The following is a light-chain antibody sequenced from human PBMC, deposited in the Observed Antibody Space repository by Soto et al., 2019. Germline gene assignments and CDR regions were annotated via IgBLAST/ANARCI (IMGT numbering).Light chain of an antibody. CDR1: QGISSY. Sequence: AILMTQSPSSLSASTGDRVTITCRASQGISSYLAWYQQKPGKAPKLLIYAASTLQSGVPSRFSGSGSGTDFTLTISCLQSEDFATYYCQQYYSYPWPFGQGTKVDIK. J-gene: IGKJ1*01. CDR2: AAS. CDR3: QQYYSYPWP. V-gene: IGKV1-8*01.